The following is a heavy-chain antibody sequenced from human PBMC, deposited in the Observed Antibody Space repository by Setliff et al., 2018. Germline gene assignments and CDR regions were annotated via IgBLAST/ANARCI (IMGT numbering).Heavy chain of an antibody. CDR2: IYYSGST. J-gene: IGHJ6*02. CDR3: ARVSQYSSGWYYYYYGMDV. CDR1: GGSISSSSYY. V-gene: IGHV4-39*07. D-gene: IGHD6-19*01. Sequence: PSETLSLTCTVSGGSISSSSYYWGWIRQPPGKGPEWIGSIYYSGSTYYNPSLKSRVTISVDTSKNQFSLKLSSVTAADTAVYYCARVSQYSSGWYYYYYGMDVWGQGTTVTVSS.